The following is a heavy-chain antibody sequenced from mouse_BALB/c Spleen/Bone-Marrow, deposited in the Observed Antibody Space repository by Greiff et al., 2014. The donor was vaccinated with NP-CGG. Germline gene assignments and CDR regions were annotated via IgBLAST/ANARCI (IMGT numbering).Heavy chain of an antibody. Sequence: ESGAELVKPGASVKLSCTASGFNIKDTYMHWVKQRPEQGLEWIGRIDPANGNTKYDPKFQGKATITADTSSNTAYQQLSSLTSEDTAVYYCARSRDYGSSYYAMDYWGRGTSVTVSS. V-gene: IGHV14-3*02. CDR1: GFNIKDTY. CDR2: IDPANGNT. D-gene: IGHD1-1*01. CDR3: ARSRDYGSSYYAMDY. J-gene: IGHJ4*01.